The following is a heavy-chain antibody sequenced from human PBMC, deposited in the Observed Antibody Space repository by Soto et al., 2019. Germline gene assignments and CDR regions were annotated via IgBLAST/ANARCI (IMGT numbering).Heavy chain of an antibody. J-gene: IGHJ4*02. CDR1: SGSISSSNYY. CDR3: ARGGVLRFLEWSF. D-gene: IGHD3-3*01. V-gene: IGHV4-39*01. CDR2: ISYSGNT. Sequence: QLQLQESGPGLVKPSETLSLTCTVSSGSISSSNYYWGWIRQPPGKGLEWIGSISYSGNTYYNSSLKSRVTMSVDTSKNQFFLELTSVIAADTAVYYCARGGVLRFLEWSFWGQGTLVTVSS.